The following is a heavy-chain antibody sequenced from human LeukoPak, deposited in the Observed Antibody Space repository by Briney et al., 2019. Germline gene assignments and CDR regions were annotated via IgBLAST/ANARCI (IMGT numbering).Heavy chain of an antibody. J-gene: IGHJ3*02. CDR1: GGFISRHY. V-gene: IGHV4-59*11. D-gene: IGHD3-22*01. CDR3: ARKYYYDSSGSLYDAFDI. CDR2: VYYSRST. Sequence: PSQTLSLTCTVAGGFISRHYWSWIRQPAGKGLGWDGYVYYSRSTKYNPPLKSRVTISVDTSKSQFSLKLSSVTAADTAVYYCARKYYYDSSGSLYDAFDIWGQGTMVTVSS.